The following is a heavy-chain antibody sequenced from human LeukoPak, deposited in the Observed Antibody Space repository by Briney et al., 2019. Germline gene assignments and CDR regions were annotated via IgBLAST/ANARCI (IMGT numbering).Heavy chain of an antibody. CDR2: ISSSSSTI. V-gene: IGHV3-48*01. CDR3: AKDPIWWNYFDY. J-gene: IGHJ4*02. D-gene: IGHD2-8*02. Sequence: PGGSLRLSCAASGFTFSSYSMNWVRQAPGKGLEWISYISSSSSTIYYADSVKGRFTISRDNAKNSLYLQMNRLRAEDTAVYYCAKDPIWWNYFDYWGQGTLVTVSS. CDR1: GFTFSSYS.